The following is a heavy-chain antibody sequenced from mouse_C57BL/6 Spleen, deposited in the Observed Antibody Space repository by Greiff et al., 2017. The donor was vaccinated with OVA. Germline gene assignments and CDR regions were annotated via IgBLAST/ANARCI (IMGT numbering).Heavy chain of an antibody. CDR3: YGYGFDY. CDR1: YTFTDYYM. V-gene: IGHV1-83*01. D-gene: IGHD2-2*01. CDR2: YPGSGNTY. J-gene: IGHJ2*01. Sequence: VQLKESGPELVKPGASVKMSCKASGYTFTDYYMHWVKQKPGKGLEWIGEIYPGSGNTYYNEKFKGKATLTADTSSSTAYMQLSRLTSEDSSVYFCAYGYGFDYWGQGTTLTVSS.